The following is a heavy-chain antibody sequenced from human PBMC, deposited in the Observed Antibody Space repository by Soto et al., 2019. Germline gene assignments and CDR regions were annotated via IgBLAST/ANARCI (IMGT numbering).Heavy chain of an antibody. J-gene: IGHJ6*04. CDR1: GDSVTSGSYY. D-gene: IGHD3-10*01. CDR2: ISYTGRT. V-gene: IGHV4-61*03. CDR3: AREWGLILYYVMNX. Sequence: EALSLTSIVSGDSVTSGSYYWTWLRQPPGKGLELVGYISYTGRTNYNPSLQSRVTISVDTSKNDFSLNLSSVTAADTAVYFCAREWGLILYYVMNXWGYVTAFTVSX.